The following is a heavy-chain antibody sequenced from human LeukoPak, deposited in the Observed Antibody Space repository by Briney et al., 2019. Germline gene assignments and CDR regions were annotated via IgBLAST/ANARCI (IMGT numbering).Heavy chain of an antibody. CDR2: ISTYYGNT. V-gene: IGHV1-18*01. Sequence: ASVKVSCKASGYTFSSFGISWVRQAPGQGLEWMGWISTYYGNTNYAQRFQDRVTMTADTFTSTAYMELRSLTSDDTAVYYCARDDYGDYPTAFDIWGQGTMVTVSS. J-gene: IGHJ3*02. CDR1: GYTFSSFG. D-gene: IGHD4-17*01. CDR3: ARDDYGDYPTAFDI.